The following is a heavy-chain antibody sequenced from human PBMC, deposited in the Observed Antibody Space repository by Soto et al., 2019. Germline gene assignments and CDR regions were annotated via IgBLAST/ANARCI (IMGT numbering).Heavy chain of an antibody. V-gene: IGHV3-11*01. CDR1: GFTFSDYY. Sequence: QVHLEESGGGLVKPGGSLRLSCTASGFTFSDYYMSWIRQAPGKGLEWISDISDSGRITHHADSVEGRFTISRDNAKDSLYLQLNNLRPEDSAIYYCARDHGGGGLALEYWGQGTLVSGSS. CDR2: ISDSGRIT. D-gene: IGHD3-16*01. J-gene: IGHJ4*02. CDR3: ARDHGGGGLALEY.